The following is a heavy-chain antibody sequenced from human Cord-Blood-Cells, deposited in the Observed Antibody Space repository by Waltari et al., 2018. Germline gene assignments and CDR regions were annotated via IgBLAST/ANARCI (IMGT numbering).Heavy chain of an antibody. CDR2: ISSSSSYI. J-gene: IGHJ4*02. D-gene: IGHD1-26*01. CDR3: ASTIYSGYFDY. V-gene: IGHV3-21*01. CDR1: GFHFSSFS. Sequence: EVQLVESGGGLVKPGGSVRLSGAASGFHFSSFSMNWVRQAPGKVLEWVSSISSSSSYIYYADSVKGRFTISRDNAKNSLYLQMNSLRAEDTAVYYCASTIYSGYFDYWGQGTLVTVSS.